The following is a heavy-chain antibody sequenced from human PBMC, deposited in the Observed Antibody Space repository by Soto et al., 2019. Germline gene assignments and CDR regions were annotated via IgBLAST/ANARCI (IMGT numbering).Heavy chain of an antibody. CDR1: GGSISIYF. J-gene: IGHJ6*02. CDR2: IYYSGST. Sequence: SGTLSLTCTASGGSISIYFLSWIRQPPGKGLEWIGYIYYSGSTNYNPSLKSRVTISVGTSKNQFSLKLSSVTAADTAVYYCARVQSSGWQDYYYGMDFWGQGTTVTVSS. D-gene: IGHD6-25*01. CDR3: ARVQSSGWQDYYYGMDF. V-gene: IGHV4-59*01.